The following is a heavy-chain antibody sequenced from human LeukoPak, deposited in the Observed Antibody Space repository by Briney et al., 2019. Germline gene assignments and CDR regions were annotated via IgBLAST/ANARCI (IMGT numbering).Heavy chain of an antibody. D-gene: IGHD3-22*01. CDR2: NYPGDSDT. CDR3: ASPQGGYNSSGPSWGY. J-gene: IGHJ4*02. V-gene: IGHV5-51*01. Sequence: GESLKISCKGSGYRFNSYWIGWVRQMPGKGLEWMGINYPGDSDTRYSPSFQGQVTISVDKSISTAYLQWRSLKASDTAMYYCASPQGGYNSSGPSWGYWGQGTLVTVSS. CDR1: GYRFNSYW.